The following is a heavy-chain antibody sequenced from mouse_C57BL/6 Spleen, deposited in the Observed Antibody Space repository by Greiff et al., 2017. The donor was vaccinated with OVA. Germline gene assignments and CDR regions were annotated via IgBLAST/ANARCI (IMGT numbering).Heavy chain of an antibody. J-gene: IGHJ3*01. CDR1: GYAFSSSW. CDR2: IYPGDGDT. CDR3: AREDSNYVRLFAY. V-gene: IGHV1-82*01. Sequence: QVQLKESGPELVKPGASVKISCKASGYAFSSSWMNWVKQRPGKGLEWIGRIYPGDGDTNYNGKFKGKATLTADKSSSPAYMQLSVLTSEDSAVYVCAREDSNYVRLFAYWGQGTLVTVSA. D-gene: IGHD2-5*01.